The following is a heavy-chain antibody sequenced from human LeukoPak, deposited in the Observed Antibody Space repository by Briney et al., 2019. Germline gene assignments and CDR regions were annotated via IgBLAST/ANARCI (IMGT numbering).Heavy chain of an antibody. CDR1: GFTFSSFA. J-gene: IGHJ4*02. CDR2: ISGSGGST. CDR3: AKQQWFGELIDC. D-gene: IGHD3-10*01. V-gene: IGHV3-23*01. Sequence: GRSLRLSCAAYGFTFSSFAMSWVRQAPGKGLEWVSAISGSGGSTYYADSVKGRFAISRDHSKNTLYLQINSLRAEDTAVYYCAKQQWFGELIDCWGQGTLVTVSS.